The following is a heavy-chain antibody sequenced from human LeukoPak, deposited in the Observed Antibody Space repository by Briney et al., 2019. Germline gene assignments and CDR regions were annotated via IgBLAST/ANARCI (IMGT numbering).Heavy chain of an antibody. CDR1: GFPFSNYW. Sequence: PGGSLRLSCAASGFPFSNYWMHWVRQDPGKGLVWVSHITSDGINTGYADSVKGRFTISRDNAKNALYLQMNSLRAEDTAVYYCARDDPGIGIDYWGQGTLVTVSS. J-gene: IGHJ4*02. V-gene: IGHV3-74*01. CDR3: ARDDPGIGIDY. D-gene: IGHD2-21*01. CDR2: ITSDGINT.